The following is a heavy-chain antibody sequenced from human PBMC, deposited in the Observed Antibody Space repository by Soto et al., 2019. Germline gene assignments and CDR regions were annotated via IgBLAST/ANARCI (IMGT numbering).Heavy chain of an antibody. V-gene: IGHV4-34*01. Sequence: SETLSLTCAVYGGSLSGYFWSWVRQPPGKGLEWIGEINHSGSTNYNPSLKSRVTISADTSKNQFSLKLSSVTAADTAVYYCARAYSYGYGLYFDYWGQGTLVTVSS. CDR3: ARAYSYGYGLYFDY. J-gene: IGHJ4*02. D-gene: IGHD5-18*01. CDR1: GGSLSGYF. CDR2: INHSGST.